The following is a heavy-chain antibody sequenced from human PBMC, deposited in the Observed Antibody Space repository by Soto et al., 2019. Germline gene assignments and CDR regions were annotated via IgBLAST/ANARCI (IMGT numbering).Heavy chain of an antibody. CDR2: INPNSGGT. J-gene: IGHJ4*02. CDR3: ARETAVTPGHFDY. CDR1: GYTFTGYY. Sequence: GASVKVSCKASGYTFTGYYMHWVRQAPGQGLEWMGWINPNSGGTNYAQKFQGRVTMTRDTSISTAYMELSRLRSDDTAVYYCARETAVTPGHFDYWGQGTLVTVSS. D-gene: IGHD4-4*01. V-gene: IGHV1-2*02.